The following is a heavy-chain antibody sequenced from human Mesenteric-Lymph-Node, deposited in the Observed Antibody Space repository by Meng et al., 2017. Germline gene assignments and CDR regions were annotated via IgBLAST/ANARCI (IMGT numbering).Heavy chain of an antibody. V-gene: IGHV4-30-4*08. CDR1: VGSFGGYH. CDR2: TYYSGST. CDR3: ARDRKHYGERGWFDP. D-gene: IGHD4-17*01. Sequence: GIVKPWESRALTRAVFVGSFGGYHWSWTTKPPGKGLDWIGYTYYSGSTYSNASLKSRVTIPIDRSKNKFSLKLSSVTAADTAVYYCARDRKHYGERGWFDPWGQGTLVTVSS. J-gene: IGHJ5*02.